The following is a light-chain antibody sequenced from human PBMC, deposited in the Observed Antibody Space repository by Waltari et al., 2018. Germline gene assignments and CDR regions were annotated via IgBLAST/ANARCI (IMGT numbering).Light chain of an antibody. CDR1: QSVRSS. Sequence: EIVMTQSPVALSVSPGERATLSCRASQSVRSSLAWYQQRPGQTPRLVTYDVSTRANVIPARFSGSGSGTEFTLTISSLQSEDFAVYYCQQYNTWPGTFGQGTKLEIK. V-gene: IGKV3-15*01. CDR2: DVS. CDR3: QQYNTWPGT. J-gene: IGKJ2*01.